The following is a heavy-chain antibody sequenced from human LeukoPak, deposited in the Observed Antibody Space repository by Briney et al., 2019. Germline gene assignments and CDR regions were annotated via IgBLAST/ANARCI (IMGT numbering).Heavy chain of an antibody. D-gene: IGHD2-15*01. J-gene: IGHJ6*03. CDR2: ISGSGGST. CDR1: GFTFSSYA. Sequence: GGSLRLSCAASGFTFSSYAMSWVRQAPGKGLEWVSAISGSGGSTYYADSVKGRFTISRDNSKNTLYLQMNSLRAEDTAVYYCAKDSVVLVYYYYYMDVWGKGTTVTVSS. V-gene: IGHV3-23*01. CDR3: AKDSVVLVYYYYYMDV.